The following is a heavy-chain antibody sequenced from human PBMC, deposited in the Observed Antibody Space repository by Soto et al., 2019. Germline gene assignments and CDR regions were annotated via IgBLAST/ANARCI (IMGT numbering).Heavy chain of an antibody. D-gene: IGHD6-13*01. Sequence: EVPLVESGGGLVQPGESLRLSCEASGFAFSNHWMHWVRRAPGKGLEWVSRIKGDGSVTQYAGFVKGRFSISRDNAKNTLYLQLNTLRFEDTAVYYCGIDVHDAAADNWGQGTLVTVSS. CDR3: GIDVHDAAADN. V-gene: IGHV3-74*03. CDR1: GFAFSNHW. J-gene: IGHJ4*02. CDR2: IKGDGSVT.